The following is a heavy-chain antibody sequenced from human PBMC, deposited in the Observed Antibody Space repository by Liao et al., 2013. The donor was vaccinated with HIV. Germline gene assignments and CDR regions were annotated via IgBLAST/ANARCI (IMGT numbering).Heavy chain of an antibody. CDR2: INHSGST. V-gene: IGHV4-34*01. CDR1: GGSFSGYY. D-gene: IGHD3-22*01. J-gene: IGHJ3*02. Sequence: QVQLQQWGAGLLKPSETLSLTCAVYGGSFSGYYWSWIRQPPGKGLEWIGEINHSGSTNYNPSLKSRVTISVDTSKNQFSLKLSSVTAADTAVYYCARLYYYDSSGQADAFDIWAKGQWSPSLQ. CDR3: ARLYYYDSSGQADAFDI.